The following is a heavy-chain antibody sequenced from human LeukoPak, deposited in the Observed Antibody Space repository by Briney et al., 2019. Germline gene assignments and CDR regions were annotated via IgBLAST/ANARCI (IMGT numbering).Heavy chain of an antibody. CDR2: IIPILGIA. D-gene: IGHD2-15*01. Sequence: GASVKVSCKASGGTFSSYAISWVRQAPGQGLEWMGRIIPILGIANYAQKFQGRVAITAGKSTSTAYMELSSLRSEDTAVYYCARDCSGGSCYSDVWGQGTTVTVSS. CDR3: ARDCSGGSCYSDV. CDR1: GGTFSSYA. V-gene: IGHV1-69*04. J-gene: IGHJ6*02.